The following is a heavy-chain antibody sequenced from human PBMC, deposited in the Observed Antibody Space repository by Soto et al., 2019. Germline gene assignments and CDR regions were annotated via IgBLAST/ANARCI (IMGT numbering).Heavy chain of an antibody. D-gene: IGHD2-2*01. CDR2: IYYSGST. CDR3: GRQPGHCGSTTCFGYYSVDV. J-gene: IGHJ6*02. Sequence: QLQLQESGPRLVKPSETLSLTCSVSGGSISSSSYSWGWIRQPPGKGLEWIGTIYYSGSTPYNPSLEGRVAISADTPNNQLSLRLSSVTAADTAVYYCGRQPGHCGSTTCFGYYSVDVWGQRTTVTVS. V-gene: IGHV4-39*01. CDR1: GGSISSSSYS.